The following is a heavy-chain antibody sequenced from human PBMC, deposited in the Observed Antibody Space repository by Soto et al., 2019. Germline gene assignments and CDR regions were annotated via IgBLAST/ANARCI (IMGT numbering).Heavy chain of an antibody. V-gene: IGHV3-23*01. D-gene: IGHD5-12*01. CDR1: GFTFANYA. CDR2: IRASGRDT. Sequence: EVLLLESGGDLAQPGGSLRLSCAASGFTFANYAMSWVRQAPGKGLEWVSGIRASGRDTYYADSVKDRFTISRDSSKNTLFLQMNSLRAEDTAMYYCAKGKTSGLYYFDYWGQGTLVTVSS. CDR3: AKGKTSGLYYFDY. J-gene: IGHJ4*02.